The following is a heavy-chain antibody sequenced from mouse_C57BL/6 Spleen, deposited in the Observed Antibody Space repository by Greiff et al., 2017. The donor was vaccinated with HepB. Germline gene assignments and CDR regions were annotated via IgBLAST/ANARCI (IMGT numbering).Heavy chain of an antibody. J-gene: IGHJ1*03. CDR1: GFSLTSYG. CDR3: AKSGGIYYDYDGYFDV. D-gene: IGHD2-4*01. V-gene: IGHV2-5*01. CDR2: IWRGGST. Sequence: QVQLQQSGPGLVQPSQSLSITCTVSGFSLTSYGVHWVRQSPGKGLEWLGVIWRGGSTDYNAAFMSRLSITKDNSKSQVFFKMNSLQADDTTIYYCAKSGGIYYDYDGYFDVWGTGTTVTVSS.